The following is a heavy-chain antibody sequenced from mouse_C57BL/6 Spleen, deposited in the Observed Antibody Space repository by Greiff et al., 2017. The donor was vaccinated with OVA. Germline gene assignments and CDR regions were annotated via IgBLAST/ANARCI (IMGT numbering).Heavy chain of an antibody. V-gene: IGHV1-80*01. D-gene: IGHD4-1*02. CDR3: ARRQLGDYFDY. J-gene: IGHJ2*01. CDR1: GYAFSSYW. Sequence: QVQLQQSGAELVKPGASVKISCEASGYAFSSYWLNWVKQRPGKGLEWLGQIYPGDGDTNYNGKFKGQATLTADKSSSTAYMQLSSLTSEDSAVYFCARRQLGDYFDYWGQGTTLTVSS. CDR2: IYPGDGDT.